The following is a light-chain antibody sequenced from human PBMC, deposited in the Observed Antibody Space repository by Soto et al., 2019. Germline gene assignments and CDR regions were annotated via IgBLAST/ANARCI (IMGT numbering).Light chain of an antibody. CDR2: GSS. CDR3: QQYGSSPWT. V-gene: IGKV3-20*01. J-gene: IGKJ1*01. CDR1: QNISRSY. Sequence: DIVLTLSPGTLSLSLGERATLSSRALQNISRSYFALYHHNPGPAPRLLIYGSSARPTTTPDRFSGSGSGTDFTLTISRLEPEDFAVYYCQQYGSSPWTFGRGTKVDIK.